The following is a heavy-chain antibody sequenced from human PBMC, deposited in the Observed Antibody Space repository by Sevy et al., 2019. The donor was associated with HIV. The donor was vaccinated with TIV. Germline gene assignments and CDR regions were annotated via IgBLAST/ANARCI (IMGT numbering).Heavy chain of an antibody. V-gene: IGHV3-49*04. CDR2: LRSDVYGGTV. Sequence: GGSLRLSCTASGFTFGDYCMSWVRQAPGKGLEWVAFLRSDVYGGTVDYAESVRGRFVISRDDSKTIAYLQMNDLKTEDTGVYYCTRWKAAQSIFDYWGQGALVTVSS. CDR1: GFTFGDYC. D-gene: IGHD1-1*01. J-gene: IGHJ4*02. CDR3: TRWKAAQSIFDY.